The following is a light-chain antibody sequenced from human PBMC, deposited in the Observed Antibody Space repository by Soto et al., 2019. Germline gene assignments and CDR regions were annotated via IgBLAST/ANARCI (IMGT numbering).Light chain of an antibody. CDR1: SSDVGGHNY. CDR3: SSYADSSTVV. CDR2: NVD. V-gene: IGLV2-14*03. Sequence: QPVLTQVASVSASPGQSITISCTGTSSDVGGHNYVSWYQQHPGNAPKLMIYNVDYRPSGVSNRFSGSKSGNTASLTISGLQADDEAYYYCSSYADSSTVVFGGGTKVTVL. J-gene: IGLJ2*01.